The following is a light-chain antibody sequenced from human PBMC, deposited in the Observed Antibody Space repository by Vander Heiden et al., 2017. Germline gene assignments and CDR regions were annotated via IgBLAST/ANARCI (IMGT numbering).Light chain of an antibody. CDR3: QQYYSTPPT. Sequence: DIVMTQSPASLAVSLGERATINCKSSQSVLYSSNNKNYLAWYQQKPGQPPKLLIYWASTRECGVPDRFSGSGSGTDFTLTISSLQAEDVAVYYCQQYYSTPPTFGGGTKVEIK. J-gene: IGKJ4*01. CDR2: WAS. V-gene: IGKV4-1*01. CDR1: QSVLYSSNNKNY.